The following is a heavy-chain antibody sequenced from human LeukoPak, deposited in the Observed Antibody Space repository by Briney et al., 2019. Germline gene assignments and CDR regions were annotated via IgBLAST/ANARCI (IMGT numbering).Heavy chain of an antibody. D-gene: IGHD2-2*02. J-gene: IGHJ4*02. Sequence: PGGSLRLSCVVSGFTFSTSGMSWVRQAPGKGLEWGSGISGSGGSIYYADSVKGRFTISRDNSKNTLYLQMHSLRAEDTAVYYCAKDRGPSRNVVVPAAISYWGQGTLVTVSS. CDR2: ISGSGGSI. CDR3: AKDRGPSRNVVVPAAISY. CDR1: GFTFSTSG. V-gene: IGHV3-23*01.